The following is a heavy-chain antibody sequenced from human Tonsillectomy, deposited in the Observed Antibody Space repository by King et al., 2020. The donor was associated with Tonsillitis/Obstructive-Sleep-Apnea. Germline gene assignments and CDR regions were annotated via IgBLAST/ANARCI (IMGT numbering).Heavy chain of an antibody. D-gene: IGHD3-22*01. CDR2: INPNSGGT. Sequence: VQLVQSGAEVKKPVASVKVSCKGSGYTFTGYYMHWVRQATGQGLEWMGWINPNSGGTKYAQKCQGWVPMTRDKSISTAYMGLSRLRSDDTAVYYCARGSRHYYDSSGFQNYYYYMDVWGKGTTVTVSS. CDR1: GYTFTGYY. V-gene: IGHV1-2*04. J-gene: IGHJ6*03. CDR3: ARGSRHYYDSSGFQNYYYYMDV.